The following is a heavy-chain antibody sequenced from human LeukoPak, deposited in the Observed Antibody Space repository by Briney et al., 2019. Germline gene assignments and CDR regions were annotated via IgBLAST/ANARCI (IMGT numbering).Heavy chain of an antibody. J-gene: IGHJ4*02. CDR2: IYNSGST. Sequence: PSETLSLTCTGCGGSIRSYYWSWIGQPAGKGLDWIGRIYNSGSTNYNPSLKSRVTMSVDTSKNQFSLKLSSVTAADTAVYYCARDYGVFFVAYFDYWGQGTLVTVSS. CDR1: GGSIRSYY. CDR3: ARDYGVFFVAYFDY. V-gene: IGHV4-4*07. D-gene: IGHD3-16*01.